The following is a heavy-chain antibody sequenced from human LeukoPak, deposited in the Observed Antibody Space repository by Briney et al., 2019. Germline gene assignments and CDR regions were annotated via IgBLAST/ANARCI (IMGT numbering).Heavy chain of an antibody. D-gene: IGHD3-10*01. V-gene: IGHV3-23*01. CDR3: ANMVFRGGWFDP. Sequence: TGGSLRLSRAASGFTFSSYAMSWVRQAPGKGLEWVSAISGSGGSTYYADSVKGRFTISRDNSKNTLYLQMNSLRAEDTAVYYCANMVFRGGWFDPWGQGTLVTVSS. CDR2: ISGSGGST. J-gene: IGHJ5*02. CDR1: GFTFSSYA.